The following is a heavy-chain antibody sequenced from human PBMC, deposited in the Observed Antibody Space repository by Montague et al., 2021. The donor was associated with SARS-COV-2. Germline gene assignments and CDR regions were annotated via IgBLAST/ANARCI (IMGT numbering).Heavy chain of an antibody. CDR2: INQSGST. Sequence: SETLSLTCAVYGGSFSGYYWSWIRQPPGKGLEWIGEINQSGSTNXNPSLKSRVTLLVDTSKKQFSLKLSSLTAADTAVYYCARVAGGYYHDSSAYFDYWGQGSLVTVSS. J-gene: IGHJ4*02. CDR1: GGSFSGYY. CDR3: ARVAGGYYHDSSAYFDY. V-gene: IGHV4-34*01. D-gene: IGHD3-22*01.